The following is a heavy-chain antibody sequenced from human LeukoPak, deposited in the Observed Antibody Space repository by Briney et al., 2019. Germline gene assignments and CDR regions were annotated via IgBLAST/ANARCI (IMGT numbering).Heavy chain of an antibody. D-gene: IGHD5-18*01. Sequence: PGRSLRLSCAASGFTFSSYGMHWVRQAPGKGLEWVAVISYDGSNKYYADSVKGRFTISRGNSKNTLFLQMNSLRDDDTAVYYCVKGGYSYGRPFDYWGQGTLVTVSS. CDR1: GFTFSSYG. V-gene: IGHV3-30*18. J-gene: IGHJ4*02. CDR3: VKGGYSYGRPFDY. CDR2: ISYDGSNK.